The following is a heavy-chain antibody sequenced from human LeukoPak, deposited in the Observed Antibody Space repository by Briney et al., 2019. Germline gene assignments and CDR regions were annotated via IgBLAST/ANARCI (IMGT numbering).Heavy chain of an antibody. D-gene: IGHD2-15*01. V-gene: IGHV3-7*01. CDR3: VRDRGYCSGGTCYALWDY. CDR2: IKEDEGEK. J-gene: IGHJ4*02. CDR1: GFTFSNYW. Sequence: PGGSLRLSCAASGFTFSNYWMTWVRQAPGKGLEWVAHIKEDEGEKYHVDPVKGRFTISRDNAKNSLYLQMNSLRAEDTAMYYCVRDRGYCSGGTCYALWDYWGQGTLVTVSS.